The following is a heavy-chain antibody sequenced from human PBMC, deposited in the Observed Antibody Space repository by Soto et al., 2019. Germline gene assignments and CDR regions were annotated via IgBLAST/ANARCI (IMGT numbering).Heavy chain of an antibody. CDR1: GFTFSSYS. Sequence: EVQLVESGGGLVQPGGSLRLSCAASGFTFSSYSMNWVRQAPGKGLEWVSSISSSSSYIYYADSVKGRFTISRDNAKNSLYLQMNSLRAEDTAVYYCARNRGATGPYDYWGQGTLVTVSS. CDR2: ISSSSSYI. CDR3: ARNRGATGPYDY. V-gene: IGHV3-21*01. J-gene: IGHJ4*02. D-gene: IGHD1-26*01.